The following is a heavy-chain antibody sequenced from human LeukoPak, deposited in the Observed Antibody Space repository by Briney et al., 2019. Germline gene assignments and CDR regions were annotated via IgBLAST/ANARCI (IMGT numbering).Heavy chain of an antibody. Sequence: GGSLRLSCAASGFTFSSYEMNWVRQAPGKGLEWVSYISSSGSTIYYADSVKGRFTISRDNAKNSLYLQMNSLRAEDTAVYYCAIREDSSSWYNGYYYGMDVWGKGTTVTVSS. CDR1: GFTFSSYE. J-gene: IGHJ6*04. V-gene: IGHV3-48*03. D-gene: IGHD6-13*01. CDR3: AIREDSSSWYNGYYYGMDV. CDR2: ISSSGSTI.